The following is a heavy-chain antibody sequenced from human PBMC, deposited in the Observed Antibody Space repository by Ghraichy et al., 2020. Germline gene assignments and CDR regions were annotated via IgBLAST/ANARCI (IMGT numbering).Heavy chain of an antibody. D-gene: IGHD3-10*01. J-gene: IGHJ4*02. Sequence: GSLNISCAASGFTVSNNFMNWVRQAPGKGLEWVSLIYSGGSTHYADSVKGRFTISRDNYKNTLFLQMNSLRIEDTAVYYCACTQYDSGSCWGQGTLVTVSS. V-gene: IGHV3-53*05. CDR3: ACTQYDSGSC. CDR2: IYSGGST. CDR1: GFTVSNNF.